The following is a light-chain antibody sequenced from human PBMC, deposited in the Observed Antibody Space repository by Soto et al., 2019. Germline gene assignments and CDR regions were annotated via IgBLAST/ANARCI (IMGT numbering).Light chain of an antibody. V-gene: IGLV1-51*01. CDR2: DNN. CDR1: SSNIGNNY. J-gene: IGLJ2*01. Sequence: QSVLTQPPSVSAAPGQKVTISCSGSSSNIGNNYVSWYQQLPGTAPKLLIYDNNKRPSGIPARFSGSKSGTSATLGITGLQTGDEADYYCGTWDSSLSLAVFGGGTKVTVL. CDR3: GTWDSSLSLAV.